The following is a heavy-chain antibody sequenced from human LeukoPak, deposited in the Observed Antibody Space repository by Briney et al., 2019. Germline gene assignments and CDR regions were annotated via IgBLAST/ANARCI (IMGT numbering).Heavy chain of an antibody. CDR1: GFTVSSNY. CDR3: ARRRGPGGGYFDY. V-gene: IGHV3-66*01. CDR2: IYSGGST. D-gene: IGHD6-25*01. Sequence: GGSLRLSCAASGFTVSSNYMSWVRQAPGKGLEWVSVIYSGGSTYYADSVKGRFTISRDNSKNTLYLQMNSLRAEDTAVYYCARRRGPGGGYFDYWGQGTLVTVSS. J-gene: IGHJ4*02.